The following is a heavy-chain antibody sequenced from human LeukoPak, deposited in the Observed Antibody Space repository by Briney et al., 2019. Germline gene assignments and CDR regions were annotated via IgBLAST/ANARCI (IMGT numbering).Heavy chain of an antibody. CDR1: GGSINNYY. Sequence: SETLSLTCTVSGGSINNYYWSWIRQPAGKGLEWIGLIYSSGSTSYNPSLKSRVTMSVGTSKKQFSLRLSSVTAADTAVYYCARTPIYYFDNSGYYNWGQGTLVTVSS. D-gene: IGHD3-22*01. J-gene: IGHJ4*02. CDR3: ARTPIYYFDNSGYYN. CDR2: IYSSGST. V-gene: IGHV4-4*07.